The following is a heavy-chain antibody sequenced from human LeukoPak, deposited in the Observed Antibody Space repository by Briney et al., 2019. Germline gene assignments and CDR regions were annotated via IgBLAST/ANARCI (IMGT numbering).Heavy chain of an antibody. CDR1: GYTFTGYY. V-gene: IGHV1-2*02. CDR2: IKPNSGGT. Sequence: ASLKVSCKPSGYTFTGYYMHWVRQTPEQGLEWMGWIKPNSGGTNYAQKFQGRVTMTRDTSISTAYMELSRLRSDDTAVYYCARGSIVGATFDYFDYWGQGTLVTVSS. D-gene: IGHD1-26*01. CDR3: ARGSIVGATFDYFDY. J-gene: IGHJ4*02.